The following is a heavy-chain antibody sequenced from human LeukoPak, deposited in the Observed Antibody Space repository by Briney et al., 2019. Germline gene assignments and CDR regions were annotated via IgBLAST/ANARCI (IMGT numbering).Heavy chain of an antibody. CDR2: IAPSDSYT. CDR3: ARRLASCGGDCYSFDY. J-gene: IGHJ4*02. CDR1: GSRFTTYW. D-gene: IGHD2-21*02. V-gene: IGHV5-10-1*01. Sequence: GESLRIPCKGSGSRFTTYWISWVRQMPGQGLEWMGRIAPSDSYTYYSPSFQGHVTISADKSINTAYLQWTSLRASDTALYYCARRLASCGGDCYSFDYWGQGTLVTVSS.